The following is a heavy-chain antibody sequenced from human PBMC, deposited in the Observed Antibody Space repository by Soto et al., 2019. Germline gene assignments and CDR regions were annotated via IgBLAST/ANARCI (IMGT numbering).Heavy chain of an antibody. D-gene: IGHD3-10*01. J-gene: IGHJ4*02. V-gene: IGHV3-48*03. CDR1: GFTLSRLE. Sequence: HPGGTLRLSCAASGFTLSRLELHWVRHAPGKWLEWTPYISSSGSTAYYASSVEGRFTISRDNANNSVYLQMDSLRAEDTALDCGTRAAWFPYLSFYWGQGALVTVSS. CDR2: ISSSGSTA. CDR3: TRAAWFPYLSFY.